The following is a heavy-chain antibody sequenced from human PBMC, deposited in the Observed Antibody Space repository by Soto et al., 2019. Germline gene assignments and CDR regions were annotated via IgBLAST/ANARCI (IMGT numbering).Heavy chain of an antibody. CDR3: ASTSSTSTPSHY. CDR1: GGSISSSNW. D-gene: IGHD6-6*01. J-gene: IGHJ4*02. V-gene: IGHV4-4*02. CDR2: IYHSGST. Sequence: QVQLQESGPGLVKPSGTLSLNCAVSGGSISSSNWWSWVRRAPGKGLERIGEIYHSGSTNYNPSLKSRVTISVEKSKNQFSLKLNSVTAADTAVYYCASTSSTSTPSHYWGQGTLVTVSS.